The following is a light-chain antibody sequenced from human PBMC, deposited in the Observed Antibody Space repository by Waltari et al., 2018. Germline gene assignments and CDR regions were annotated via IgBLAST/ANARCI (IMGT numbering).Light chain of an antibody. V-gene: IGKV3-20*01. CDR1: QSVGRS. CDR2: DAS. CDR3: QMYVRLPAT. Sequence: EIVLSQSPGTLSFSPGVRATLSCRASQSVGRSLAWYQQKPGQAPRLLIYDASRRATGVPDSFSGSGSGTDFSLTISRLEPEDFAVYYCQMYVRLPATFGQGTKVEIK. J-gene: IGKJ1*01.